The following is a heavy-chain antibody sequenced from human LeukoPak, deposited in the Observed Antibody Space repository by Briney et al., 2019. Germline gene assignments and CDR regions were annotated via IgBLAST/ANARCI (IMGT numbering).Heavy chain of an antibody. CDR3: ASRTPNLGGSGAGSSYYYYYGVDV. D-gene: IGHD3-10*01. V-gene: IGHV4-31*03. CDR1: GGSVSRGGDY. Sequence: PSETLSLTCTVSGGSVSRGGDYWTWIHQHPGEGLEWIVYMFYGGGTYYNPSLKSRVTMSVDTSKNQFSLTLTSVTAADTAVYYCASRTPNLGGSGAGSSYYYYYGVDVWGQGTSVTVSS. J-gene: IGHJ6*02. CDR2: MFYGGGT.